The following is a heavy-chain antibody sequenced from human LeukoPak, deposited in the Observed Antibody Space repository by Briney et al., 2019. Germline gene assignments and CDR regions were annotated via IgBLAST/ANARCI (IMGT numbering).Heavy chain of an antibody. D-gene: IGHD3-9*01. CDR3: ARLDYDILTGYRAFDI. J-gene: IGHJ3*02. CDR1: GFTFSSYA. V-gene: IGHV3-23*01. Sequence: GGSLRLSCAASGFTFSSYAMSWVRQAPGKGLEWVSAISGSGGSTYYADSVKGRFTISRDNSKNTLYLQMNSLRAEDTAVYYCARLDYDILTGYRAFDIWGQGTMVTVSS. CDR2: ISGSGGST.